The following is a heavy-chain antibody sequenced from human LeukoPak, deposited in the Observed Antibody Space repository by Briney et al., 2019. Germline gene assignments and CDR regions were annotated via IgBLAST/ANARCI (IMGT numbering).Heavy chain of an antibody. J-gene: IGHJ4*02. Sequence: GGTLRLSCAVSGFTFSSYGMSWVRQAPGKGLEWVSAISGSGYSAYYADSVKGRFTISRDNSKNTLFLQMNSLRAEDTAVYYCAKDALRAVPYYFDCWGQGTLVTVSS. CDR2: ISGSGYSA. D-gene: IGHD3-10*01. CDR1: GFTFSSYG. CDR3: AKDALRAVPYYFDC. V-gene: IGHV3-23*01.